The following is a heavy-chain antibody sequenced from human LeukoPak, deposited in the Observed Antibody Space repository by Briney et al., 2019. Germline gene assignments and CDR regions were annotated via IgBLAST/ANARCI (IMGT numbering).Heavy chain of an antibody. V-gene: IGHV3-23*01. CDR3: AKAGYSSGYYPDAFDI. CDR2: ISGSGGST. J-gene: IGHJ3*02. D-gene: IGHD3-22*01. Sequence: GGSLRLSCAASGFTFSSYAMSWVRQAPGKGLEWVSAISGSGGSTYYADSVKGRFTISRDNAKNSLYLQMNSLRAEDTALYYCAKAGYSSGYYPDAFDIWGQGTMVTVSS. CDR1: GFTFSSYA.